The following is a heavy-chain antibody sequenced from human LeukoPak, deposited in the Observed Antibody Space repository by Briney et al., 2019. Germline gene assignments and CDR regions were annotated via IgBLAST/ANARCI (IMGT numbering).Heavy chain of an antibody. CDR3: AKVGGGYYDSSGYLHFDY. CDR1: GFTFSSYA. J-gene: IGHJ4*02. D-gene: IGHD3-22*01. V-gene: IGHV3-23*01. CDR2: ISGSGGST. Sequence: GGSLRLSCAVSGFTFSSYAMSWVRQAPGKGLEWVSAISGSGGSTYYADSVKGRFTISRDNSKNTLYLQMNSLRAEDTAVYYCAKVGGGYYDSSGYLHFDYWGQGTLVTVSS.